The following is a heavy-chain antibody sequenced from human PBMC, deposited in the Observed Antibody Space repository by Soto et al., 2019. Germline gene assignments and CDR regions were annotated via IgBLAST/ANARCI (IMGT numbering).Heavy chain of an antibody. CDR2: IYWDDDK. J-gene: IGHJ4*02. D-gene: IGHD3-22*01. CDR1: GFSLSTSGVG. V-gene: IGHV2-5*02. CDR3: AHRLWYYDSSGDPFDY. Sequence: SGPTLVNPTQTLTLTCTFSGFSLSTSGVGVGWIRQPPGKALEWLALIYWDDDKRYSPSLKSRLTITKDTSKNQVVLTMTNMDPVDTATYYCAHRLWYYDSSGDPFDYWGQGTLVTVSS.